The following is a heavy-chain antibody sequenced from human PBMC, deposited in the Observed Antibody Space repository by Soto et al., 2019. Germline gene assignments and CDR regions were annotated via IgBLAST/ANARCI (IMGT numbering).Heavy chain of an antibody. CDR2: FDPEDGET. V-gene: IGHV1-24*01. J-gene: IGHJ6*02. CDR1: GYTLTELS. CDR3: ATSCISTSCYVGQTRPNYYYYYYGMDV. D-gene: IGHD2-2*01. Sequence: ASVKVSCKVSGYTLTELSMHWVRQAPGKGLEWMGGFDPEDGETIYAQKFQGRVTMTEDTSTDTAYMELSSLRSEDTAVYYCATSCISTSCYVGQTRPNYYYYYYGMDVWGQGTTVTVSS.